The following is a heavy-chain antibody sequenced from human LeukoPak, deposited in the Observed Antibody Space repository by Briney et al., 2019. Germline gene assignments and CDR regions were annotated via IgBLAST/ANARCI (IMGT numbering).Heavy chain of an antibody. Sequence: SQTLSLTCAVYGGSFSGYYWSWIRHPPGKGLEWIGEINHSGSTNYNPSLKSRVTISVDTSKNQFSLKLSSVTAADTAVYYCASRGGTYYYYGMDVWGQGTTVTVSS. D-gene: IGHD3-10*01. V-gene: IGHV4-34*01. J-gene: IGHJ6*02. CDR1: GGSFSGYY. CDR3: ASRGGTYYYYGMDV. CDR2: INHSGST.